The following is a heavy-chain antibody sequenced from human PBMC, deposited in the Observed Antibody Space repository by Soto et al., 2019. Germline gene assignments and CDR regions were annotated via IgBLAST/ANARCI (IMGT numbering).Heavy chain of an antibody. V-gene: IGHV1-58*01. CDR1: GFTFTSSA. J-gene: IGHJ6*02. CDR3: AEGHGRPNGMDV. CDR2: IVVGSGNT. Sequence: ASVKVSCKASGFTFTSSAVQWVRQARGQRLEWIGWIVVGSGNTNYAQKFQERVTITRDMSTSTAYMELSSLRSEDTAVYYCAEGHGRPNGMDVWGPGTMVTLSS.